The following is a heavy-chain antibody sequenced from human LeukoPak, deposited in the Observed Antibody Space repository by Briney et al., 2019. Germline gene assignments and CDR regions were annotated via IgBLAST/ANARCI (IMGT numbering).Heavy chain of an antibody. Sequence: GESLKISCKGSGYSFTNYWIGWVRQAPGQGLEWMGWINPNSGGTNYAQKFQGRVIMTRDTSISTAYMELSRLRSDDTAVYYCARDMVRYYGSGSTDYWGQGTLVTVSS. CDR3: ARDMVRYYGSGSTDY. CDR1: GYSFTNYW. D-gene: IGHD3-10*01. J-gene: IGHJ4*02. V-gene: IGHV1-2*02. CDR2: INPNSGGT.